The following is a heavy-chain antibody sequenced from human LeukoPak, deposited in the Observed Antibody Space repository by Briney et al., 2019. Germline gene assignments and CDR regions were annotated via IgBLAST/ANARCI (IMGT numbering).Heavy chain of an antibody. CDR3: ARRGTDASFSFFDV. Sequence: PGGSLRLSCAASGFTFSSYAMSWVRQAPGKGLEWVSAISGSGGSTYYAGSVKGRFTISRDNTNTSLFLQMNSLRAEDTATYFCARRGTDASFSFFDVWGQGTKVTVSS. CDR2: ISGSGGST. D-gene: IGHD1-1*01. J-gene: IGHJ3*01. CDR1: GFTFSSYA. V-gene: IGHV3-23*01.